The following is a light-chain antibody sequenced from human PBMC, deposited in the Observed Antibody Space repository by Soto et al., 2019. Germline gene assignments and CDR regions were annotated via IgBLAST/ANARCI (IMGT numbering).Light chain of an antibody. CDR2: GAS. CDR3: QQYGSSLYT. V-gene: IGKV3-20*01. CDR1: QSVSSNY. J-gene: IGKJ2*01. Sequence: EIVLTQSPGTLSLSPGERATLSCRASQSVSSNYLAWYQQKPGQAPRLLIYGASSRATGIPDRFSGSGSGTDFTLTISRLEPEDFAVYFCQQYGSSLYTFGQGTKLELK.